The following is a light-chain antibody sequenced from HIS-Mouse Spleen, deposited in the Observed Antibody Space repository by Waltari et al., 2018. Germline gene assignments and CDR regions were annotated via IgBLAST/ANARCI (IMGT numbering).Light chain of an antibody. CDR3: CSYAGSSTWV. CDR1: SSDVGSYNL. CDR2: GGS. J-gene: IGLJ3*02. V-gene: IGLV2-23*01. Sequence: QSALTQPASVSGSPGQSITISCTGTSSDVGSYNLVSWYQQHPGKAPKLRIYGGSKRPSGVSNRFSCSKSGNTASLTISGLQAEDEADYYCCSYAGSSTWVFGGGTKLTVL.